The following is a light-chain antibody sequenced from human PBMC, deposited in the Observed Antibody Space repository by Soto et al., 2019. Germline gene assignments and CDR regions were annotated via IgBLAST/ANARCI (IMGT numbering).Light chain of an antibody. CDR2: DAS. CDR1: QSVSSN. Sequence: EVVMTPSPATLSVSPGERATLSCRASQSVSSNLAWYQQKPGQAPRLLIYDASNRATGIPARFSGSGSGTDFTLTISSLQSEDFAVYYCQQYNNWPPSWTFGQGTKVDIK. CDR3: QQYNNWPPSWT. J-gene: IGKJ1*01. V-gene: IGKV3D-15*01.